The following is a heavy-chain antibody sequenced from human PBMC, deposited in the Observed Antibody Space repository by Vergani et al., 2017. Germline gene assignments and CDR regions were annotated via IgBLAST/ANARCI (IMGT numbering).Heavy chain of an antibody. V-gene: IGHV1-2*02. J-gene: IGHJ5*02. CDR2: INPNSGGT. D-gene: IGHD3-10*01. Sequence: QVQLVQSGAEVKKPGASVTVSCKASGYTFTGYYMHWVRQAPGQGLEWMGWINPNSGGTNYAQKFQGRVTMTRDAPISTAYMELSRLRSDDTAVYYCTRDRVTVVRGVLLSGAPYDWFDPWGQGTLATVSS. CDR3: TRDRVTVVRGVLLSGAPYDWFDP. CDR1: GYTFTGYY.